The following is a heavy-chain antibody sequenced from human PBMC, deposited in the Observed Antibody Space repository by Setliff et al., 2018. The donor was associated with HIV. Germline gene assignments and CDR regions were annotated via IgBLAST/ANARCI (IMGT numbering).Heavy chain of an antibody. CDR3: IWSGSSGLYYFDH. V-gene: IGHV3-15*01. CDR2: IKSKTDGGTT. CDR1: GFTVKNAW. D-gene: IGHD3-22*01. Sequence: TPGGSLRLSCAASGFTVKNAWLNWVRQAPGKGLEWIGRIKSKTDGGTTDYAAPVKGRFTITRDDSKNTVYLHMNSLKTEDTAVYYCIWSGSSGLYYFDHWGQGTLVTVSS. J-gene: IGHJ4*02.